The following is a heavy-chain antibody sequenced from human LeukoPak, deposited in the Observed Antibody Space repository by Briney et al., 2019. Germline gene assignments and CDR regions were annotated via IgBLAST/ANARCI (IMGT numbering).Heavy chain of an antibody. D-gene: IGHD3-22*01. CDR1: GGTFSSYA. J-gene: IGHJ3*02. V-gene: IGHV1-69*05. CDR3: AREGGVEGLITMIVVGSLYAFDI. Sequence: ASVKVSCKASGGTFSSYAISWVRQAPGQGLEWMGRIIPIFGTANCAQKFQGRVTITTDESTSTAYMELSSLRSEDTAVYYCAREGGVEGLITMIVVGSLYAFDIWGQGTMVTVSS. CDR2: IIPIFGTA.